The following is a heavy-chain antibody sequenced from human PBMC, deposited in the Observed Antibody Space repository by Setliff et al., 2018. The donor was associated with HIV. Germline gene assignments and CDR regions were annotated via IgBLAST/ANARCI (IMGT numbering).Heavy chain of an antibody. Sequence: GGSLRLSCAASGFTFSSFGMHWVRQAPGKGLEWVSVIWYDGSNKYYGDSVKGRFTISRDNSKNTLYLQMNSLRVEDTAVYYCARGVDYWGEGTLVTVSS. V-gene: IGHV3-33*01. CDR1: GFTFSSFG. CDR2: IWYDGSNK. CDR3: ARGVDY. J-gene: IGHJ4*02.